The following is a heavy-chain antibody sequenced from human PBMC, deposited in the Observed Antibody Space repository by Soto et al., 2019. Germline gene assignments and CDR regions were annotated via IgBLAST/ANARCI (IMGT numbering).Heavy chain of an antibody. CDR3: ARASKGDTSPDYYYYMEV. Sequence: ASVKVSCKASGYTFTSYGISWVRQAPGQGLEWMGWISAYNGNTNYAQKLQGRVTMTTDTSTSTAYMELRSLRSDDTAVYYCARASKGDTSPDYYYYMEVWGKGTTVTVSS. J-gene: IGHJ6*03. CDR2: ISAYNGNT. CDR1: GYTFTSYG. D-gene: IGHD2-2*01. V-gene: IGHV1-18*01.